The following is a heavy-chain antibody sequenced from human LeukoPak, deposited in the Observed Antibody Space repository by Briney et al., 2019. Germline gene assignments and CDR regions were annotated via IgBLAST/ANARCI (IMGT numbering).Heavy chain of an antibody. V-gene: IGHV4-4*07. CDR3: ARAEGEIYRRSGSNNWFDP. Sequence: ASETLSLTCTVSGGSISSYYWSWIRQSAGKGLEWIGRIYTSGSTNYNPSLESRVTMSVDTSKNQFSLKLTSVTAADTAVVYCARAEGEIYRRSGSNNWFDPWGQGTLVTVSS. D-gene: IGHD3-10*01. J-gene: IGHJ5*02. CDR1: GGSISSYY. CDR2: IYTSGST.